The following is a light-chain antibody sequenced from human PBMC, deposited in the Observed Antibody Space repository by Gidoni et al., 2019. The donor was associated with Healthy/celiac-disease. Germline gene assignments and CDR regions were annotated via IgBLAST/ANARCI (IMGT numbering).Light chain of an antibody. Sequence: QSVLTQPPPASGPPGPGVTISCSGSSSNIGSNTVNWYQQLPGTAPKLLIYSNNQRPSGVPDRFSGSKSGTSASLAISGLQSEDEADYYCAAWDDSLNGYVFGTGTKVTVL. CDR3: AAWDDSLNGYV. CDR1: SSNIGSNT. V-gene: IGLV1-44*01. CDR2: SNN. J-gene: IGLJ1*01.